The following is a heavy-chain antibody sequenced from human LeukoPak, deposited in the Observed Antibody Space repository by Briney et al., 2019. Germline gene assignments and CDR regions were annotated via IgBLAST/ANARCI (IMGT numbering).Heavy chain of an antibody. D-gene: IGHD3-22*01. CDR3: AKGDITMIPD. V-gene: IGHV3-53*01. Sequence: PGGSLRLSCAASGFTVSNKYMSWVRQAPGKGPEWVSVINSGGDTYYADSVKGRFTISRDNSKNTLSLQMNSLRAEDTAVYYCAKGDITMIPDWGQGTLVTVSS. J-gene: IGHJ4*02. CDR1: GFTVSNKY. CDR2: INSGGDT.